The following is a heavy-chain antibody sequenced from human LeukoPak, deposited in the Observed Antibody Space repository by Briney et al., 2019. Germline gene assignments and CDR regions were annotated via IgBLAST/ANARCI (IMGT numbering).Heavy chain of an antibody. CDR2: IIPIFGTA. J-gene: IGHJ3*02. CDR3: ARDMGYCSSTSCYSDAFDI. Sequence: SVKVSCKASGYTFTSYGISWVRQAPGQGLEWMGGIIPIFGTANYAQKFQGRVTITADESTSTAYMELSSLRSEDTAVYYCARDMGYCSSTSCYSDAFDIWGQGTMVTVSS. V-gene: IGHV1-69*13. CDR1: GYTFTSYG. D-gene: IGHD2-2*02.